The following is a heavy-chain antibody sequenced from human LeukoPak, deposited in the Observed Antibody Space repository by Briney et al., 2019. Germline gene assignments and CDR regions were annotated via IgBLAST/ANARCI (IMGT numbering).Heavy chain of an antibody. D-gene: IGHD3-22*01. V-gene: IGHV3-33*01. CDR3: ASIHDSSGLHAFDV. Sequence: GRSLRLSCAASGFTFSSYGMHWVRQAPGKGLEWVAVIWYDGSNKYCADSVKGRFTISRDNSKNTLYLQMNSLRAEDTAVYYCASIHDSSGLHAFDVWGQGTMVTVSS. J-gene: IGHJ3*01. CDR1: GFTFSSYG. CDR2: IWYDGSNK.